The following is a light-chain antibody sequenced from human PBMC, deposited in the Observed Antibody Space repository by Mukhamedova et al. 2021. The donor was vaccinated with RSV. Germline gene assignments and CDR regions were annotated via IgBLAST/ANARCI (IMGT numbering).Light chain of an antibody. CDR3: QQSYNALRWT. J-gene: IGKJ1*01. V-gene: IGKV1-39*01. CDR2: GAS. Sequence: WYQRRVHGEAPKLLIYGASSLVSGVPSRFSGSGSETDVTLTISSLQLEDFATYYCQQSYNALRWTFGQGTKV.